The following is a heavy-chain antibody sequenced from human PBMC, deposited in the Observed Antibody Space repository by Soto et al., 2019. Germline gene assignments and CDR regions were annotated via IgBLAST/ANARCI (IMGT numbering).Heavy chain of an antibody. J-gene: IGHJ3*02. CDR2: IYWNDDK. V-gene: IGHV2-5*01. Sequence: SGPTLVNPTQTLTLTCTLSGPSVTATGVGMGWIRQPPGKALEWLALIYWNDDKRYSPSLKNRLTITKDTSKNQVVLTMTNMDPVDTATYFCAHRQVDYAGVGNDAFDIWGQGTMVTVSS. CDR3: AHRQVDYAGVGNDAFDI. CDR1: GPSVTATGVG. D-gene: IGHD2-8*01.